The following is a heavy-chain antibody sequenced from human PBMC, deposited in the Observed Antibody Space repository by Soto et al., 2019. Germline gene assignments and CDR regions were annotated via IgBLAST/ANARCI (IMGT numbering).Heavy chain of an antibody. Sequence: GGPLRLSCAASGFTFSDYYMSWIRQAPGKGLEWVSYISSSGSTIYYADSVKGRFTISRDNAKNSLYLQMNSLRAEDTAVYYCAREPPAAVAGAYFDYWGQGTLVTVSS. CDR2: ISSSGSTI. CDR1: GFTFSDYY. D-gene: IGHD6-19*01. CDR3: AREPPAAVAGAYFDY. J-gene: IGHJ4*02. V-gene: IGHV3-11*01.